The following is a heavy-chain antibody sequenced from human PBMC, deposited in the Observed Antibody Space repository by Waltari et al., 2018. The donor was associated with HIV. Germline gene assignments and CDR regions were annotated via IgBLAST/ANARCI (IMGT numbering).Heavy chain of an antibody. CDR2: ISAYNRIT. CDR3: ARGNSMLRMAELDY. V-gene: IGHV1-18*01. J-gene: IGHJ4*02. Sequence: QVNLVQSGDEVKKPGDSVKVSGEAYGYSFTSYAINWVRQAHGQGLEWMGWISAYNRITKYAEKVQGRVTITTDTSTNTVYMEIRSLRSDDTAVYFCARGNSMLRMAELDYWCQGTLVTVSS. CDR1: GYSFTSYA. D-gene: IGHD3-10*02.